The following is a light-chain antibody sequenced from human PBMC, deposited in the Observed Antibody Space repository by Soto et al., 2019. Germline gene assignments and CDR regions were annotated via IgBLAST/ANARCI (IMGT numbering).Light chain of an antibody. Sequence: DIQMTQSPSSLSASVGDRVTITCRASQSISSYLNWYQQKPGKAPKLLIYAASSLQSGVPSRFSGRGSGTDFTLTISRLQPEDFATYYCQQSYSTPGTFGQGTKVEIK. CDR1: QSISSY. J-gene: IGKJ1*01. CDR2: AAS. CDR3: QQSYSTPGT. V-gene: IGKV1-39*01.